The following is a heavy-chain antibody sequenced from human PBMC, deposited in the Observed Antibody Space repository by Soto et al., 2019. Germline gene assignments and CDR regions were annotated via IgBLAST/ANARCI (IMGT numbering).Heavy chain of an antibody. J-gene: IGHJ3*02. CDR2: LIPIFGTA. D-gene: IGHD3-10*01. CDR3: ARGLEDYYGSGSYSLGGPKFYAFDI. V-gene: IGHV1-69*13. Sequence: VKVSCKASADTFSSYGFSWVRQAPGQGLEWMGLLIPIFGTANYAQKFQGRVTITADESTRTAYMELSSLRSEDTAVYYCARGLEDYYGSGSYSLGGPKFYAFDIWGQGTMVTVSS. CDR1: ADTFSSYG.